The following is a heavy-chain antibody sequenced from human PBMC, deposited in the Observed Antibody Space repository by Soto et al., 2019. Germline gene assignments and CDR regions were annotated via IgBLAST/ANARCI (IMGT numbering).Heavy chain of an antibody. CDR2: TYYRSKWYS. CDR3: ARGIAAAGGWFDP. V-gene: IGHV6-1*01. D-gene: IGHD6-13*01. Sequence: SQTLSLTCAISGDSVSPNSAAWNWIRQSPARGLEWLGRTYYRSKWYSDYAVFVKSRITINPDTSKNQFSLQLDSVTPEDTAVYYCARGIAAAGGWFDPWGQGTLVTSPQ. CDR1: GDSVSPNSAA. J-gene: IGHJ5*02.